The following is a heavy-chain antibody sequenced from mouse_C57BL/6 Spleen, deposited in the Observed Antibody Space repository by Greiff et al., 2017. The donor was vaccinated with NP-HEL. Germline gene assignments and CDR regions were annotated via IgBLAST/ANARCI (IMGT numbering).Heavy chain of an antibody. J-gene: IGHJ4*01. CDR1: GYTFTSYW. CDR3: ARRVTTVVGGYYAMDY. D-gene: IGHD1-1*01. CDR2: IHPNSGST. V-gene: IGHV1-64*01. Sequence: QLQQPGAELVKPGASVKLSCKASGYTFTSYWMHWVKQRPGQGLEWIGMIHPNSGSTNYNEKFKSKATLTVDKSSSTAYMQLSSLTSEDSAVYYCARRVTTVVGGYYAMDYWGQGTSVTVSS.